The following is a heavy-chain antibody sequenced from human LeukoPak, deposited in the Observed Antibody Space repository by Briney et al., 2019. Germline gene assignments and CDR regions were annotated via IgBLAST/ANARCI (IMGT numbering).Heavy chain of an antibody. Sequence: PGGSLRLSCAASGFTFSDYYMSWIRQAPGKGLGWVSYISSSSSYTNYADSVKGRFTISRDNAKNSLYLQMNSLRADDTAVYYCARAPVATMADYWGQGTLVAVSS. CDR2: ISSSSSYT. CDR3: ARAPVATMADY. D-gene: IGHD5-12*01. J-gene: IGHJ4*02. CDR1: GFTFSDYY. V-gene: IGHV3-11*06.